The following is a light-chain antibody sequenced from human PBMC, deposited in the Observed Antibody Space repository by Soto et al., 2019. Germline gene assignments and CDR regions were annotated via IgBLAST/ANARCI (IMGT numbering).Light chain of an antibody. CDR2: AAF. CDR3: QQSYSTLT. V-gene: IGKV1-39*01. CDR1: QIISSD. J-gene: IGKJ3*01. Sequence: DIQMTPAPSSLSASVGVRVTITCRASQIISSDLNLDQQKPGKAPKLLIYAAFSLQSGVPSRFSGSGSGTDFTLTISSLQPEDFATYYCQQSYSTLTFGPGTKVDIK.